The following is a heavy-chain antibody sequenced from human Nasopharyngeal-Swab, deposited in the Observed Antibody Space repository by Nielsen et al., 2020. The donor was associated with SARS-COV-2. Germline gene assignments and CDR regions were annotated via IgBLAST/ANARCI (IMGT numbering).Heavy chain of an antibody. D-gene: IGHD4-17*01. Sequence: GGSLRLSCAASGFTFSSYDMHWVRQATGKGLEWVSAIGTAGDTYYPGSVKGRFTISRENAKNSLYLQMNSLRARDTAVYYCARTYAAEDYYHGMDVWGQGTTVTVSS. J-gene: IGHJ6*02. CDR3: ARTYAAEDYYHGMDV. CDR1: GFTFSSYD. CDR2: IGTAGDT. V-gene: IGHV3-13*01.